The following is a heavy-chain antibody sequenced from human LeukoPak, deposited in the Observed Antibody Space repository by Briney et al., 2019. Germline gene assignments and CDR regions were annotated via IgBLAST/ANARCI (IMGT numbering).Heavy chain of an antibody. J-gene: IGHJ4*02. CDR1: GGSFSGYY. CDR2: INHSGST. D-gene: IGHD3-10*01. Sequence: PSETLSLTCAVYGGSFSGYYWSWIRQPPGKGLEWIGEINHSGSTNYNPSLKSRVTISVDTSKNQFSLKLSSVIAADTAVYYCARGSGYYGSGSYRGRYSDYWGQGTLVTVSS. CDR3: ARGSGYYGSGSYRGRYSDY. V-gene: IGHV4-34*01.